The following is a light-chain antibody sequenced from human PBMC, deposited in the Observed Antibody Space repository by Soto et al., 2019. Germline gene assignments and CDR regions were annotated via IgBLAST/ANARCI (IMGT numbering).Light chain of an antibody. CDR1: QGISSA. CDR2: DAS. CDR3: QQFNNYPPT. J-gene: IGKJ4*01. Sequence: AIQLTQSPTSLSASVGDRVTITCRASQGISSALAWYQRKPGKAPKLLIYDASSLESGVPSRFSGSGSGTDFTLTISSLQPEDFATYYCQQFNNYPPTFXGGTKLDIK. V-gene: IGKV1D-13*01.